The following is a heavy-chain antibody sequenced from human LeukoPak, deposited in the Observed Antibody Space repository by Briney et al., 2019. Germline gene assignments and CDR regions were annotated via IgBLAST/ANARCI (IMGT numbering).Heavy chain of an antibody. CDR2: IFYSGST. CDR1: GGSISNYF. V-gene: IGHV4-59*01. D-gene: IGHD3-10*01. J-gene: IGHJ3*01. CDR3: VTSGEFSGSSLLGVFDV. Sequence: KPSETLSLTCTVSGGSISNYFWSWIRQPPGKGLEWVGYIFYSGSTNYNPSLKSRVSMSVDTSKSQFSLNLYSVTAADTALYYCVTSGEFSGSSLLGVFDVWGQGALVTVSS.